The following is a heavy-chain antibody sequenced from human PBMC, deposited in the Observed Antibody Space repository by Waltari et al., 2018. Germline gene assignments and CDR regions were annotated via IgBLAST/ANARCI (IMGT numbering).Heavy chain of an antibody. CDR1: GFTYRSYA. Sequence: QVQLVESGGGGVQPGRSRRLSCGDYGFTYRSYAMAWVRQAPGKGLEWVAVISYVGSNKYYAYSVKGLFTISIDNSKNTLYLQMNSLRAEDTAVYYCARGKAAAAGFFDYWGQGTLVTVSS. J-gene: IGHJ4*02. CDR3: ARGKAAAAGFFDY. CDR2: ISYVGSNK. D-gene: IGHD6-13*01. V-gene: IGHV3-30-3*01.